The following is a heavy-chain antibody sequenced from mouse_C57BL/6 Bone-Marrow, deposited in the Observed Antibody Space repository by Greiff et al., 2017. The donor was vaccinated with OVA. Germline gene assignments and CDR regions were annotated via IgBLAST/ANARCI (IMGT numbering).Heavy chain of an antibody. V-gene: IGHV1-55*01. CDR1: GYTFTSYW. CDR3: ARYYGSSCYYAMDY. Sequence: VQLQQPGAELVKPGASVKMSCKASGYTFTSYWITWVKQRPGQGLEWIGDLYPGSGSTNYNEKFKSKATLTVDTSSSTAYMQLSSLTSEDSAVYYCARYYGSSCYYAMDYWGQGTSVTVSS. CDR2: LYPGSGST. J-gene: IGHJ4*01. D-gene: IGHD1-1*01.